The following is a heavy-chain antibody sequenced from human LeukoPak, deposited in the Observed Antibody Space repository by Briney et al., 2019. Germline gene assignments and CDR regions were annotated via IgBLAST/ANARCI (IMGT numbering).Heavy chain of an antibody. Sequence: GASVKVSCKASGYTFTGYYMHWVRQAPGQGLEWMGWINPNSGGTNYAQKFQGRVTMTRDTSISTAYMELSRLRSDDTAVYYCAGLSGYDGDLNWFDPWGQGTLVTVSS. V-gene: IGHV1-2*02. J-gene: IGHJ5*02. CDR2: INPNSGGT. D-gene: IGHD5-12*01. CDR3: AGLSGYDGDLNWFDP. CDR1: GYTFTGYY.